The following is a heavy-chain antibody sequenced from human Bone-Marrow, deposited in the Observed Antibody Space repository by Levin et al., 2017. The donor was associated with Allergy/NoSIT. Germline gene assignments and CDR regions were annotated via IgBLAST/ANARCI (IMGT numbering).Heavy chain of an antibody. D-gene: IGHD6-6*01. CDR3: AKDFEPYTSSSSYFDS. CDR1: GFTFSTYG. Sequence: PGGSLRLSCAASGFTFSTYGMNWVRQAPGKGLEWVSSISTNSRYIHYADSVKGRFTISRDNAKDSLYLQMNSLRAEDTAIYYCAKDFEPYTSSSSYFDSWGQGTLVTVSS. J-gene: IGHJ4*02. V-gene: IGHV3-21*01. CDR2: ISTNSRYI.